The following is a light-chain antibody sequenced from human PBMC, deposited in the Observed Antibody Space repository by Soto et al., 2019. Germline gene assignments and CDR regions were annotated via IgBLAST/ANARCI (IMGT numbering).Light chain of an antibody. V-gene: IGLV2-14*01. CDR3: SSYTSSSTPTVA. J-gene: IGLJ2*01. Sequence: QSALTQPASVSGSPGQSITISCTGTSSDDGDYNFVSWYQQHPGKAPKLMIYEVSNRPSGVSDRFSGSKSGNTASLTISGLQAEDEAEYYCSSYTSSSTPTVAFGGGTKLTVL. CDR1: SSDDGDYNF. CDR2: EVS.